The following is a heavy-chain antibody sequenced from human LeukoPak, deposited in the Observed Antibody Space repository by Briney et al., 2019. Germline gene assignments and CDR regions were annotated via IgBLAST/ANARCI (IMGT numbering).Heavy chain of an antibody. CDR2: ISAYNGYT. J-gene: IGHJ3*02. Sequence: ASVKVSCKASGYIFTSYGISWVRQAPGQGLEWMGWISAYNGYTNYAQNLQGRVTMITDTSTSTAYMELRSLMSDDTAVYFCARGRRRLPPFDIWGQGTMVTVSS. CDR1: GYIFTSYG. CDR3: ARGRRRLPPFDI. V-gene: IGHV1-18*01. D-gene: IGHD5-12*01.